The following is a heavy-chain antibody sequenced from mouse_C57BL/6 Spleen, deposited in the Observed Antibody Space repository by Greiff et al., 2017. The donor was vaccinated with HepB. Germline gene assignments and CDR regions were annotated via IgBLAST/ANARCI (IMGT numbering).Heavy chain of an antibody. CDR3: ARHYDYDCDY. V-gene: IGHV1-50*01. J-gene: IGHJ2*01. D-gene: IGHD2-4*01. CDR1: GYTFTSYW. Sequence: QVQLQQPGAELVKPGASVKLSCKASGYTFTSYWMQWVKQRPGQGLEWIGEIDPSDSYTNYNQKFKGKATLTVDTSSSTAYMQLSSLTSEDSAVYYCARHYDYDCDYWGQGTTLTVSS. CDR2: IDPSDSYT.